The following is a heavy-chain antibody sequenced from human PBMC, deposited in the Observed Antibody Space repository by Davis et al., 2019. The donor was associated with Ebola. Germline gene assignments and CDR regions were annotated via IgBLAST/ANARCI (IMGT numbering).Heavy chain of an antibody. CDR3: ARAAAGTPFDY. Sequence: PGGSLRLSCAASGFTFRNYAMHWVRQAPGKGLEWVAVVSHSEREKFYADSVKGRFTISRDNAKNSLYLQMNSLRAEDTAVYYCARAAAGTPFDYWGQGTLVTVSS. CDR1: GFTFRNYA. J-gene: IGHJ4*02. CDR2: VSHSEREK. V-gene: IGHV3-30*04. D-gene: IGHD6-13*01.